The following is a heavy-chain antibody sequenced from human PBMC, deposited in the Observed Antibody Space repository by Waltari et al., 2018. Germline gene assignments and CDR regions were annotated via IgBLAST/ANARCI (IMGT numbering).Heavy chain of an antibody. CDR2: IIPLFGTA. CDR1: GGTFSSKG. V-gene: IGHV1-69*13. D-gene: IGHD2-21*02. CDR3: ARGSVTAKIAFDL. Sequence: QVQLVQSGAEVKKPGSSVKVSCKASGGTFSSKGISWGRQAPGQGLGWMGRIIPLFGTANYAQNFQCRVTITADTSTGTAYVELRSLRSEDTAMYYCARGSVTAKIAFDLWGQGTMVTVSS. J-gene: IGHJ3*01.